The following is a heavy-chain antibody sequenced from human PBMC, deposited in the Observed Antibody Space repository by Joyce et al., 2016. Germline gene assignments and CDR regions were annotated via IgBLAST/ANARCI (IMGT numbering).Heavy chain of an antibody. V-gene: IGHV3-48*01. D-gene: IGHD6-19*01. J-gene: IGHJ4*02. CDR2: ISSSSSAI. Sequence: VQLVQSGGGLVQPGGSLRLSCAASGFTFSSYNMNWVRQVPGKGLEWVSYISSSSSAIYYADSVKCRFTISRDNAKSSLYLQMNSLRAEDTAMYYCAREARKWLPDFDYWGQGTLVTVSS. CDR3: AREARKWLPDFDY. CDR1: GFTFSSYN.